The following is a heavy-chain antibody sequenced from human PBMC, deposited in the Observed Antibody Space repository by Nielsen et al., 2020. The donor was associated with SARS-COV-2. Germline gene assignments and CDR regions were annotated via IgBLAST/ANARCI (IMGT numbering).Heavy chain of an antibody. J-gene: IGHJ4*02. CDR3: ARLSNFWSGYNDY. Sequence: GESLKISCAASGFTFSSYSMNWVRQAPGKGLEWVSYISSSSSTIYYADSVKGRFTISRDNAKNMLFLQMDSLTADDTAVYFCARLSNFWSGYNDYWGQGTLVTVSS. V-gene: IGHV3-48*01. D-gene: IGHD3-3*01. CDR1: GFTFSSYS. CDR2: ISSSSSTI.